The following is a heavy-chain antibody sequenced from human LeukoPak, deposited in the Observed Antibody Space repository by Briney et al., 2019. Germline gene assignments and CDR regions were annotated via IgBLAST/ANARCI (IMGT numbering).Heavy chain of an antibody. CDR1: DFDFSDYI. D-gene: IGHD1-14*01. V-gene: IGHV3-21*06. CDR2: ISPSGSDT. Sequence: PGGSLRLSCQALDFDFSDYIMNWVRQAPGKGPEWVSSISPSGSDTYYRDAVRGRFTISRDRATNSLLLQMSSLRVEDTALYYCARARIKGFRAQGVGPCDFWGPGTMVSVSS. CDR3: ARARIKGFRAQGVGPCDF. J-gene: IGHJ3*01.